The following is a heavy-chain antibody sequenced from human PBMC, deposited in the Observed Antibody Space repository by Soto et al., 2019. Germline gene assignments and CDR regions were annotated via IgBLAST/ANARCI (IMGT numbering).Heavy chain of an antibody. Sequence: EVQLVESGGGLVQPGGSLRLTCADSGFTFSSYWMSWVRQAPVKGLEWVGNIKQDGSEKNYVDSVKGRFTISRDNAKNSLYLQMTSRRAEDTAVYYWARMASTGRGWDVWGQGTTVVVSS. CDR2: IKQDGSEK. V-gene: IGHV3-7*01. D-gene: IGHD1-1*01. CDR1: GFTFSSYW. J-gene: IGHJ6*02. CDR3: ARMASTGRGWDV.